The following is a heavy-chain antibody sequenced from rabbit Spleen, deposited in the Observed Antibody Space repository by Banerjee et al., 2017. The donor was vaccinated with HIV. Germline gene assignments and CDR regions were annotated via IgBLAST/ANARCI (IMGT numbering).Heavy chain of an antibody. CDR1: GFTISGSYY. J-gene: IGHJ4*01. D-gene: IGHD2-1*01. Sequence: QEQLEESGGGLVQPEGSLTLACTASGFTISGSYYMCWVRQAPGKGLEWIACIDTGFGDTAYYASWAKGRFTISKASSTTVTLQMTSLTAADTATYFCATYVDYDGDFDLWGQGTLVTVS. CDR2: IDTGFGDTA. CDR3: ATYVDYDGDFDL. V-gene: IGHV1S45*01.